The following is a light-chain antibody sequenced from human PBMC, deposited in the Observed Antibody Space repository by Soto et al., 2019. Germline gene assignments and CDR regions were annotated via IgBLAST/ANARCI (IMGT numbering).Light chain of an antibody. Sequence: QTVVTQAPSFSVSPGRTVTLTCGLSSGSVSTSYYPSWYQHTPGQAPRPLIYSTNTRSSGVPDRFSGSILGNKAALTITGAQAEDESDYYCVLYMGSGIWVFGGGTKVTVL. V-gene: IGLV8-61*01. CDR3: VLYMGSGIWV. CDR1: SGSVSTSYY. J-gene: IGLJ3*02. CDR2: STN.